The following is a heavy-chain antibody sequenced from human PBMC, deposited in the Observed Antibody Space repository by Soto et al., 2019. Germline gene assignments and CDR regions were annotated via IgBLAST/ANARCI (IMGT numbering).Heavy chain of an antibody. CDR1: GFDVSNTN. CDR3: AREAIIVIAAPEYYFDY. CDR2: IYSGGYT. Sequence: GGSLRLSCAASGFDVSNTNMSWVRQAPGKGLEWVSVIYSGGYTNYADSVKGRFIVSRDSPKNTLYLQMDSLRAEDTAVYYCAREAIIVIAAPEYYFDYWGQGTLVTVSS. V-gene: IGHV3-66*01. D-gene: IGHD3-22*01. J-gene: IGHJ4*02.